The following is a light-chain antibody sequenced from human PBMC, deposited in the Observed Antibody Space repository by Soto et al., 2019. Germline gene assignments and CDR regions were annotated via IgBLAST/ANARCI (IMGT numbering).Light chain of an antibody. J-gene: IGKJ2*01. Sequence: IVMTQSPATLSVSPGERVTLSCRASETAGTNLAWFQQKPGQTPRLLIFGASTRATGIPTRFTGSGSETEFTLTIGSLQSEDLAVYYCQQYYNWPPYTFGQGTKLEIK. V-gene: IGKV3-15*01. CDR1: ETAGTN. CDR3: QQYYNWPPYT. CDR2: GAS.